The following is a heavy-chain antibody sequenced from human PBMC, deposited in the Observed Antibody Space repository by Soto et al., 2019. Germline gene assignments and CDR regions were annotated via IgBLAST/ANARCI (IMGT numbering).Heavy chain of an antibody. CDR1: GYTFTSYG. Sequence: GASVKVSCKASGYTFTSYGISWVRQAPGQGLEWMGWISAYNGNTNYAQKLQGRVTMTTDTSTSTAYMELRSLRSDDTAVYYCAMADRSSSQDPDAFDISGQGIIVTVSS. CDR3: AMADRSSSQDPDAFDI. J-gene: IGHJ3*02. D-gene: IGHD2-2*01. CDR2: ISAYNGNT. V-gene: IGHV1-18*01.